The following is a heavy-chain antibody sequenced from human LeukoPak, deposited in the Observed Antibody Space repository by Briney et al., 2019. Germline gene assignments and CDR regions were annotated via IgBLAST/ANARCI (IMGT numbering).Heavy chain of an antibody. D-gene: IGHD6-13*01. J-gene: IGHJ4*02. Sequence: SETLSLTCTVSGASISSYYWSCIRQPPGKGLEWIGYIFYSGGTLYNPSLQSRVTISVDTSKNQFSLKLTSVTAADTAVYYCASGPYPAAGTDHQFDYWGQGTLVTVSS. V-gene: IGHV4-59*01. CDR1: GASISSYY. CDR2: IFYSGGT. CDR3: ASGPYPAAGTDHQFDY.